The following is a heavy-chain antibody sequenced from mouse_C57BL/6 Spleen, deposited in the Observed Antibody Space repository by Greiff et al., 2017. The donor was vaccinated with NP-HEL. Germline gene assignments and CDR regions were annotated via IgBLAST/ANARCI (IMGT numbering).Heavy chain of an antibody. J-gene: IGHJ2*01. Sequence: QVQLQQPGAELVKPGTSVKLSCKASGYTFTSYWMQWVKQRPGQGLAWIGEIDPSDSFTNYNQKFKGKATLTVDTSSSTAYMQLSSLTSEDSAVYYCARGGSSYGFDCWGQGTTLTVSS. CDR2: IDPSDSFT. CDR3: ARGGSSYGFDC. D-gene: IGHD1-1*01. V-gene: IGHV1-50*01. CDR1: GYTFTSYW.